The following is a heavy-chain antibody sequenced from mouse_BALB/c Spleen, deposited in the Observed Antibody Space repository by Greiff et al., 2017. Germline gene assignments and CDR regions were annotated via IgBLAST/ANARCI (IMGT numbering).Heavy chain of an antibody. CDR2: IYPGSGNT. CDR1: GYTFTDYY. Sequence: LLESGPELVKPGASVKISCKASGYTFTDYYINWVKQKPGQGLEWIGWIYPGSGNTKYSEYFKVKATLTVDTSSTTAYMQLSSLTSEDTAVYFCAREDYGNLYYFDYWGQGTTLTVSS. J-gene: IGHJ2*01. V-gene: IGHV1-84*02. D-gene: IGHD2-1*01. CDR3: AREDYGNLYYFDY.